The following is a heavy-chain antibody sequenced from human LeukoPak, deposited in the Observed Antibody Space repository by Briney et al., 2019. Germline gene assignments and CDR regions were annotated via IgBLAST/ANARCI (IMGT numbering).Heavy chain of an antibody. CDR3: AREGRLGELSLQFDY. CDR2: IIPILGTA. J-gene: IGHJ4*02. Sequence: GASVKVSCKASGGTFSSYAISWVRQAPGQGLEWMGGIIPILGTANYAQKFQGRVTITTDESTSTAYMELSSLRSEDTAVYYCAREGRLGELSLQFDYWGQGTLVTVSS. V-gene: IGHV1-69*05. CDR1: GGTFSSYA. D-gene: IGHD3-16*02.